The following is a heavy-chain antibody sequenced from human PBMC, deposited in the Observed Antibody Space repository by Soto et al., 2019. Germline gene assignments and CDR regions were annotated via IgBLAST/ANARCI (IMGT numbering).Heavy chain of an antibody. V-gene: IGHV4-34*01. CDR3: ARDRPRPYNWNYGYYFDY. Sequence: SETLSLTCAVYGGSFSGYYWSWIRQPPGKGLEWIGEINHSGSTNYNPSLKSRVTISVDTSKNQFSLKLSSVTAADTAVYYCARDRPRPYNWNYGYYFDYWGQGTLVTVSS. J-gene: IGHJ4*02. CDR2: INHSGST. CDR1: GGSFSGYY. D-gene: IGHD1-7*01.